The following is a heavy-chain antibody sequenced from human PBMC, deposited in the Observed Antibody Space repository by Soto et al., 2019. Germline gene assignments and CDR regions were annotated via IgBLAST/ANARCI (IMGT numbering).Heavy chain of an antibody. CDR2: IYYNSGST. CDR1: GGSIRSGGYF. Sequence: QVQLQESGPGLVKPSQTLSLTCIVSGGSIRSGGYFWSWIRQHPGKGLEWIGNIYYNSGSTYYTPSLKSRVSIAVDASKTQFSLDLRSVTAADTAVYFCTRETPITYNSTSGKGYYGMDVWGQGTTVIVS. V-gene: IGHV4-31*03. CDR3: TRETPITYNSTSGKGYYGMDV. J-gene: IGHJ6*02. D-gene: IGHD1-20*01.